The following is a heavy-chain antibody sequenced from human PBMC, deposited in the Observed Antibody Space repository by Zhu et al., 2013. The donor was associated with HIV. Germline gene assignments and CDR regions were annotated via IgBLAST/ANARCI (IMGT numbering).Heavy chain of an antibody. CDR3: ARAGGSFYAFDI. D-gene: IGHD3-16*01. J-gene: IGHJ3*02. V-gene: IGHV1-46*01. CDR2: IDPTGDSP. CDR1: GYIFTSYY. Sequence: QVQQVQSGAEVKKPGASVKISCTASGYIFTSYYIHWVRQAPGQGLEWMGTIDPTGDSPTYAENFQGRLTMTRDTSISTAYMELSRLRSDDTAVYYCARAGGSFYAFDIWGQGTMVTVSS.